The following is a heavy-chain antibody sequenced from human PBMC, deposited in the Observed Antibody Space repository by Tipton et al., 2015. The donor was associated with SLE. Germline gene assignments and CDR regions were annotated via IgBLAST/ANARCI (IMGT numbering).Heavy chain of an antibody. V-gene: IGHV1-69*13. CDR2: IIPIFGTA. D-gene: IGHD1-26*01. CDR3: ARAEWELLPNWYFDL. J-gene: IGHJ2*01. Sequence: QSGPEVKKPGSSVKVSCKASGGTFSSYAISWVRQAPGQGLEWMGRIIPIFGTANYAQKFQGRVTITADESTSTAYMELSSLRSEDTAVYYCARAEWELLPNWYFDLWGRGTLVTVSS. CDR1: GGTFSSYA.